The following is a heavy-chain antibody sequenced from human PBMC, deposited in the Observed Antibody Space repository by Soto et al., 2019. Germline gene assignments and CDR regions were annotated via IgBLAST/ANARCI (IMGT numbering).Heavy chain of an antibody. CDR2: IYYSGST. V-gene: IGHV4-39*01. CDR3: ASQRSYYYYGMDV. Sequence: PSETLSLTCTVSGGSISSSSYYWGWIRQPPGKGLEWIGSIYYSGSTYYNPSLKSRVTISVDTSKNQFSLKLSSVTAADTAVYYCASQRSYYYYGMDVWGQGTRVTVSS. J-gene: IGHJ6*02. CDR1: GGSISSSSYY.